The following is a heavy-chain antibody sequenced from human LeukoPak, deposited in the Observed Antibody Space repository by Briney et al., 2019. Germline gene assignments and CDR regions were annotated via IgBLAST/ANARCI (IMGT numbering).Heavy chain of an antibody. J-gene: IGHJ5*02. CDR2: ISSSSSTI. V-gene: IGHV3-48*01. CDR1: GFTLSSYS. CDR3: ARGSYSGGWGTRFDP. Sequence: RGSLRLSCTASGFTLSSYSMNWVRQAHGKGLEWVSYISSSSSTIYYADSVKGRFPISRDNAKNSLYLQMNSLRAQDTAVYYCARGSYSGGWGTRFDPWGQGTLVTVSS. D-gene: IGHD6-19*01.